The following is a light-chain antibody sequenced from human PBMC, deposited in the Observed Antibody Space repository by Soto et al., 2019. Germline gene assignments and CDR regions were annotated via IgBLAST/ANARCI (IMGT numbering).Light chain of an antibody. CDR1: KSVRSSY. Sequence: EIVLTQSPGTLSLARGERATLSSRSSKSVRSSYLAWYQQKPRQAHRLLIYDASTRATGIPDRSGGGVSRTDFTLNISRLATEDFPVFYCKQYGGSPWTFGQGTKVDIK. CDR2: DAS. V-gene: IGKV3-20*01. CDR3: KQYGGSPWT. J-gene: IGKJ1*01.